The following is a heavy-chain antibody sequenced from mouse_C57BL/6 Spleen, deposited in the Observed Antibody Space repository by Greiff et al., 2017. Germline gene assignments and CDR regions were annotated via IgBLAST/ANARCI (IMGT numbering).Heavy chain of an antibody. CDR1: GYTFTSYW. D-gene: IGHD2-4*01. CDR2: IHPNSGST. J-gene: IGHJ3*01. CDR3: AREGYDYDGLFAY. Sequence: QVQLQQPGAELVKPGASVKLSCKASGYTFTSYWMHWVKQRPGQGLEWIGMIHPNSGSTNYNEKFKSKATLTVDKSSSTAYMQLSSLTSEDSAVYYCAREGYDYDGLFAYWGQGTLVTVSA. V-gene: IGHV1-64*01.